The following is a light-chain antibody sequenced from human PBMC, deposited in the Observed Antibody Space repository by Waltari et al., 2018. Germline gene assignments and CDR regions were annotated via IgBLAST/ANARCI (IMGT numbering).Light chain of an antibody. V-gene: IGLV6-57*01. CDR1: SGSIAGYY. CDR2: EDN. Sequence: NFMLTQPPSVSESPGKTVTISCTRSSGSIAGYYVQWFQLRPGSSPTTLIYEDNQRPSGVPDRFSASIDSSSNSASLTISGLKTEDEADYYCQSYDRTNVIFGGGTKLTVL. J-gene: IGLJ2*01. CDR3: QSYDRTNVI.